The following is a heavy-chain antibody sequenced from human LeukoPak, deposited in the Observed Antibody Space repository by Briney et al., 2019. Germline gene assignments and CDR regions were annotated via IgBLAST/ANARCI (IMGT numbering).Heavy chain of an antibody. V-gene: IGHV3-7*01. CDR1: GFPFSSFW. J-gene: IGHJ4*02. CDR2: IRQDGSEQ. CDR3: SGRIIILSPGAY. D-gene: IGHD2/OR15-2a*01. Sequence: GGSLRLSCAASGFPFSSFWMNWVRQTPGRGLEWLANIRQDGSEQYYVDSVRGRFTISRDNAKNSVYLDMNNLRADDTGVYYCSGRIIILSPGAYWGQGTLVSVSS.